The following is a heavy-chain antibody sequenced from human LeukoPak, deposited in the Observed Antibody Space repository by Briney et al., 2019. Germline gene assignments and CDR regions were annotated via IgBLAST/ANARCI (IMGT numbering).Heavy chain of an antibody. CDR2: INYDGGER. J-gene: IGHJ4*02. V-gene: IGHV3-7*01. Sequence: PGGSLRLSCTASGFTLSSYGMIWVRQAPGKGLECVADINYDGGERYYVDSVKGRFTISRENAKNLLYLQMNSLRAEDTAVYYCARFRSDWGFSGYESLWRRGTLDSVST. CDR1: GFTLSSYG. D-gene: IGHD5-12*01. CDR3: ARFRSDWGFSGYESL.